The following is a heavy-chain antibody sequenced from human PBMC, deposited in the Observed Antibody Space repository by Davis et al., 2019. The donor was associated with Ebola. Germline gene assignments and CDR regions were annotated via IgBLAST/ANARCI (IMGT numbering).Heavy chain of an antibody. CDR1: GFTFSSYA. V-gene: IGHV3-23*01. J-gene: IGHJ4*02. CDR3: AKTKGWELLLFYFDY. Sequence: PGGSLRLSCAASGFTFSSYAMSWVRQAPGKGLEWVSGISGSGGSTYYADSVKGRFTISRDNSKNTLYLQMNSLRAEDTAVYYCAKTKGWELLLFYFDYWGQGTLVTVSS. D-gene: IGHD1-26*01. CDR2: ISGSGGST.